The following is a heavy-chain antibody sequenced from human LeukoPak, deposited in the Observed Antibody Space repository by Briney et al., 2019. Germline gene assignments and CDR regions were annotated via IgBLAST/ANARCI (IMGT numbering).Heavy chain of an antibody. J-gene: IGHJ4*02. D-gene: IGHD3-22*01. CDR3: ASGHYDSSGYYHDY. Sequence: ASVKVSCKASGGTFSSYAISWVRQAPGQGLEWMGGIIPIFGTANYAQKFQGRVTITTDESTSTAYMELSSLRSEDTAVYYCASGHYDSSGYYHDYWGQGTLATVSS. V-gene: IGHV1-69*05. CDR2: IIPIFGTA. CDR1: GGTFSSYA.